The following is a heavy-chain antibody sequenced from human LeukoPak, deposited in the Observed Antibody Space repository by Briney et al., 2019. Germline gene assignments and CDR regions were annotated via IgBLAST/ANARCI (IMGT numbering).Heavy chain of an antibody. V-gene: IGHV3-48*01. J-gene: IGHJ4*02. Sequence: GGSLRLSCAASGFTFSSYSMNWVRQTPGKGLEWVSYISSSSSTIYYADSVKGRFTISRDNAKNSLYLQMNSLRAEDTAVYYCASAPDYYSNYQVYWGQGTLVTVSS. D-gene: IGHD4-11*01. CDR3: ASAPDYYSNYQVY. CDR2: ISSSSSTI. CDR1: GFTFSSYS.